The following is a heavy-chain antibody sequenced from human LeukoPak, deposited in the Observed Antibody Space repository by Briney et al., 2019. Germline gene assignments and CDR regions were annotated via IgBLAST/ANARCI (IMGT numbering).Heavy chain of an antibody. CDR2: ISHSGSI. V-gene: IGHV3-23*01. Sequence: GGSLRLSCAASGFTFSSYAMNWVRQAPGKGLEWVSSISHSGSISYADSVKGRFTISRDNSKNTLYLQMSSLRAEETAIYYCAKELTERWVIDAFDIWGQGTVVTVSS. CDR3: AKELTERWVIDAFDI. J-gene: IGHJ3*02. D-gene: IGHD2-21*01. CDR1: GFTFSSYA.